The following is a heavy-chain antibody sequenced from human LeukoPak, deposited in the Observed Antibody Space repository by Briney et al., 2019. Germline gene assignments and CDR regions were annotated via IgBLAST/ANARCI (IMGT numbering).Heavy chain of an antibody. V-gene: IGHV4-34*01. D-gene: IGHD3-10*01. CDR3: ARGSWFGRGMDV. Sequence: SETLSLTCAVYGGSFSGYYWSWLRQPPGKGLEWIGQINHSGSTNYNPSLKSRVTISVDTSKNQYFLKMSSVTDADTAVYYCARGSWFGRGMDVWGKGTTVPVSS. CDR1: GGSFSGYY. CDR2: INHSGST. J-gene: IGHJ6*04.